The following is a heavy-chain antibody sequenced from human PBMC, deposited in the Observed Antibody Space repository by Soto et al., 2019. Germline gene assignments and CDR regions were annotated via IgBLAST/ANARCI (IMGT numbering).Heavy chain of an antibody. CDR1: GFTFSTYS. Sequence: EVQLVESGGGLVQPGGSLRLSCEASGFTFSTYSMNWVRQAPGKGLEWISYIRSASSAMSYLDSVKGRFTISRDNAKNSLYLKMNSRRAEDTAVYYCARDRDWAFDYWGQRTLVTVFS. D-gene: IGHD3-9*01. CDR2: IRSASSAM. CDR3: ARDRDWAFDY. V-gene: IGHV3-48*01. J-gene: IGHJ4*02.